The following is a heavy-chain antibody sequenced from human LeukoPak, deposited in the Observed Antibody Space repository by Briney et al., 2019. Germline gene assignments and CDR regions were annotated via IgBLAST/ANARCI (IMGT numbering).Heavy chain of an antibody. CDR2: FDPEDGET. D-gene: IGHD1-26*01. Sequence: ASVKVSCKVSGYTLTELSMHWVRQAPGKGLEWMGGFDPEDGETIYAQKFQGRVTMTRNTSISTAYMELSSLRSEDTAVYYCATLPSGSTDYWGQGTLVTVSS. CDR1: GYTLTELS. CDR3: ATLPSGSTDY. V-gene: IGHV1-24*01. J-gene: IGHJ4*02.